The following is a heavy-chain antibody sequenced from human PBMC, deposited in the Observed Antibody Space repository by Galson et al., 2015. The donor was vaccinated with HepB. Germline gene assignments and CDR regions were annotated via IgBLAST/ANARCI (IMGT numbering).Heavy chain of an antibody. D-gene: IGHD1-26*01. V-gene: IGHV3-30*02. CDR1: GFTFSSYG. CDR3: ARDGLGSYYAGAFDI. CDR2: IQYDGSNR. J-gene: IGHJ3*02. Sequence: SLRLSCAASGFTFSSYGMHWVRQAPGKGLEWVAFIQYDGSNRYYADSVRGRFTISRDNSKNTLYLQMNSLRAEDTAVYYCARDGLGSYYAGAFDIWGQGTMVTVSS.